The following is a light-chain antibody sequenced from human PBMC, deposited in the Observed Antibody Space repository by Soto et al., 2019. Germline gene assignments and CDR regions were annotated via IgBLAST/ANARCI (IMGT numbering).Light chain of an antibody. V-gene: IGLV2-14*01. CDR3: TSYTSDSTYV. CDR1: STDVGRYNY. CDR2: DVS. J-gene: IGLJ1*01. Sequence: QSVLTQPASVSGAPGHSLTISCTGTSTDVGRYNYVSWYQQHPGKAPKLMVYDVSNRPSWVSNRFSGSKSGITASLTISGLQAEDEADYYCTSYTSDSTYVFGTGTKVTVL.